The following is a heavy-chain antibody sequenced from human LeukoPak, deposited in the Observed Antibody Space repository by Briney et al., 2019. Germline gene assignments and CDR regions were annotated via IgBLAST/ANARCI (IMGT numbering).Heavy chain of an antibody. D-gene: IGHD5-12*01. J-gene: IGHJ5*02. V-gene: IGHV4-31*03. CDR3: ARAPRGYSGYDFSYWFDP. CDR1: GGSISYGGYY. CDR2: VSYSGST. Sequence: SQTLSLTCTVSGGSISYGGYYWRWIRQPPGKGLEWIGYVSYSGSTYYNSSLESRLIISVDTSKNQFSLKLSSVTAADTAVYYCARAPRGYSGYDFSYWFDPWGQGTLVTVSS.